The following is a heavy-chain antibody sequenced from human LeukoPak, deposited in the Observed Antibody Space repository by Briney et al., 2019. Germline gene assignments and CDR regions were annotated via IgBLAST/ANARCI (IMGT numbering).Heavy chain of an antibody. D-gene: IGHD5-12*01. Sequence: SETLSLTCTVSGVSISSSSYYWGWIRQPPGKGLEWIGSIYYSGSTYYNPSLKSRVTISVDTSKNQFSLKLSSVTAADTAVYYCARLPGGYDYWGQGTLVTVSS. CDR2: IYYSGST. V-gene: IGHV4-39*07. J-gene: IGHJ4*02. CDR1: GVSISSSSYY. CDR3: ARLPGGYDY.